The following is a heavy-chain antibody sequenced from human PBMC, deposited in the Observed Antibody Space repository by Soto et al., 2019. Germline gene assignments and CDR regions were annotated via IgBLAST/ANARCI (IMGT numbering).Heavy chain of an antibody. V-gene: IGHV4-30-4*01. CDR1: GGSISSGDYY. D-gene: IGHD2-2*01. J-gene: IGHJ4*02. Sequence: TSETLSLTCTVSGGSISSGDYYWSWIRQPPGKGLEWIGYIYYSGSTYYNPSLKSRVTISVDTSKNQFSLKLSSVTAADTAVYYCARDSAGVPAAVNFDYWGQGTLVTVSS. CDR3: ARDSAGVPAAVNFDY. CDR2: IYYSGST.